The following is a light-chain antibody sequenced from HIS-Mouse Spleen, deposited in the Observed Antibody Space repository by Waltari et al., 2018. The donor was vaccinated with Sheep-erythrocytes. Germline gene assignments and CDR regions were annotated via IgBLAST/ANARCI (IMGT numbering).Light chain of an antibody. Sequence: DIQMTQSPSSLSASVGDRVTITCRASQSISSYLNWYQQKPGKAPKLLIYAASSLQSWVPSRFSGSGSGTAFTLTISCLQPEDFATYYCQQSYSTPYTFGQGTKLEIK. J-gene: IGKJ2*01. CDR1: QSISSY. V-gene: IGKV1-39*01. CDR2: AAS. CDR3: QQSYSTPYT.